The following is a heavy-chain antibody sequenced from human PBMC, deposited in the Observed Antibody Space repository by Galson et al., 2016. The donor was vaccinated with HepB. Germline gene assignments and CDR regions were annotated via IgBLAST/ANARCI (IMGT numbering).Heavy chain of an antibody. J-gene: IGHJ2*01. CDR3: VKGGPITLTMRRYFDL. CDR1: GFRFSDYI. Sequence: SLRLSCAASGFRFSDYIMSWVRQAPGKGLEWVSAISGSGESTYYAGSMKGRVDISRENSKNTFFLEMNSLSADDTGVYYCVKGGPITLTMRRYFDLWGRGTLVTVSS. CDR2: ISGSGEST. D-gene: IGHD4-17*01. V-gene: IGHV3-23*01.